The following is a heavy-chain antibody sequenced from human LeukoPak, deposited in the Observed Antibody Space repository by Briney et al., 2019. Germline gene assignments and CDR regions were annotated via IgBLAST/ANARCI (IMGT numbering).Heavy chain of an antibody. D-gene: IGHD1-26*01. Sequence: SETLSLTCTVSGGSISSYYWGWIRQPPGKGLEWIGSIYYSGSTYYNPSLKSRVTISVDTSKDQFSLKLSSVTAADTAVYYCARRIVPNWFDPWGQGTLVTVSS. CDR2: IYYSGST. CDR3: ARRIVPNWFDP. V-gene: IGHV4-39*01. CDR1: GGSISSYY. J-gene: IGHJ5*02.